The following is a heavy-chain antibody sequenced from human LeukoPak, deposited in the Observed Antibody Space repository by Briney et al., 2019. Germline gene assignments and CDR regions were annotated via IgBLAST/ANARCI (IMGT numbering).Heavy chain of an antibody. CDR3: ARDPAPYNSGSNYFDY. D-gene: IGHD3-10*01. V-gene: IGHV3-30*04. J-gene: IGHJ4*02. CDR1: GFTFSSYA. Sequence: GGSLRLSCAASGFTFSSYAMHWVRQAPGKGLEWVAQIPFDGSSKNHADSVKGRFTISRDNSKNTVYLQMNSLRAEDTAVYYCARDPAPYNSGSNYFDYWGQGTLVTVSS. CDR2: IPFDGSSK.